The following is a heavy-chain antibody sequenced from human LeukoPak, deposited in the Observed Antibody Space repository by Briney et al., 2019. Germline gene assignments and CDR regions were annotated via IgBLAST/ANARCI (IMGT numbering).Heavy chain of an antibody. V-gene: IGHV4-31*03. CDR2: INHSGST. CDR1: GGSISSGGYY. Sequence: KPSETLSLTCTVSGGSISSGGYYWSWIRQHPGKGLEWIGEINHSGSTNYNPSLKSRVTISVDTSKNQFSLKLSSVTGADTAVYYCARAGYCSGGSCDFNWFDPWGQGTLVTVSS. D-gene: IGHD2-15*01. J-gene: IGHJ5*02. CDR3: ARAGYCSGGSCDFNWFDP.